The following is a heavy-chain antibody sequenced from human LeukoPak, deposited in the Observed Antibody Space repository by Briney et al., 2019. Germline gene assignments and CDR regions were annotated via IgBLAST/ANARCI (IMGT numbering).Heavy chain of an antibody. J-gene: IGHJ5*02. CDR2: IYYSGST. V-gene: IGHV4-39*02. Sequence: RSSETLSLTCTVSGGSISSSSYYWGWIRQPPGKGLEWIGSIYYSGSTYYNPSLKSRVTISVDTSKNQFSLKLSSVTAADTAVYYCARDRNSELDPWGPGTLVTVSS. CDR3: ARDRNSELDP. CDR1: GGSISSSSYY. D-gene: IGHD4-23*01.